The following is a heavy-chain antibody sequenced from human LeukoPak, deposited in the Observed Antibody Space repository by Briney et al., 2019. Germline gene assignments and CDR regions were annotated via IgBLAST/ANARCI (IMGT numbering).Heavy chain of an antibody. CDR3: ARVEMATIDY. CDR1: GGSIRSSYYY. J-gene: IGHJ4*02. CDR2: IYDSGST. Sequence: SETLSLTCTVSGGSIRSSYYYWGWIRQPPGKGLEWIGSIYDSGSTYYNPSLKSRVTISVDTSKNQFSLKLSSVTAADTAVYYCARVEMATIDYWGQGTLVTVSS. D-gene: IGHD5-24*01. V-gene: IGHV4-39*07.